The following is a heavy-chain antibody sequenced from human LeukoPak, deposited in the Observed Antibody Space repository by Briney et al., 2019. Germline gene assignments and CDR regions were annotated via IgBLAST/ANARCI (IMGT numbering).Heavy chain of an antibody. D-gene: IGHD6-6*01. CDR1: GFTFSSYW. CDR2: IKQDGSEK. CDR3: ARKSREYSSSTLTHYYYYYYMDV. Sequence: GGSLRLSCAASGFTFSSYWMSWVRQPPGKGLEWVANIKQDGSEKYYVDSVKGRFTISRDNAKNSLYLQMTSLRAEDTAVYYCARKSREYSSSTLTHYYYYYYMDVWGKGTTVTVSS. V-gene: IGHV3-7*01. J-gene: IGHJ6*03.